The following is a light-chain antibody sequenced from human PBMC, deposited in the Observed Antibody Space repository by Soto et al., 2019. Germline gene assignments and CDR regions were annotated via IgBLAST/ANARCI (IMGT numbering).Light chain of an antibody. Sequence: DVQMTQSPSTLSASVGDRVTITCRASQSISRWLAWYQQKPGKAPKLLIYETSSLEDGVPSRFTGSGSGTEFSLTITSLQPEDFPSYYCQQYKDYWAFGQGTKVDI. V-gene: IGKV1-5*03. CDR1: QSISRW. J-gene: IGKJ1*01. CDR2: ETS. CDR3: QQYKDYWA.